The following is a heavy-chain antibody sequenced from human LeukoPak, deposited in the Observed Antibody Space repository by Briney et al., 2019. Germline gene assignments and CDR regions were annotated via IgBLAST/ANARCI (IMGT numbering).Heavy chain of an antibody. V-gene: IGHV3-23*01. CDR3: AKGAPGRTYYYGSGSYSHYYYYYMDV. CDR1: GFTFSSYW. Sequence: PGGSLRLSCAASGFTFSSYWMSWVRQAPGKGLEWVSAISGSGGSTYYADSVKGRFTISRDNSKNTLYLQMNSLRAEDTAVYYCAKGAPGRTYYYGSGSYSHYYYYYMDVWGKGTTVTISS. CDR2: ISGSGGST. D-gene: IGHD3-10*01. J-gene: IGHJ6*03.